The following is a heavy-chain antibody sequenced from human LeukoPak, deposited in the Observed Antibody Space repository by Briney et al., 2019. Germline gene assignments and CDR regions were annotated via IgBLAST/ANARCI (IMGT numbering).Heavy chain of an antibody. CDR3: ARTSSGGYNWFDP. CDR2: IYTSGST. J-gene: IGHJ5*02. CDR1: GGSISSGSYY. V-gene: IGHV4-61*02. Sequence: SETLSLTCTVSGGSISSGSYYWRWIRQPAGKGLEWIGRIYTSGSTNYNPSLKSRVTISVDTSKNQFSLKLSSVTAADTAVYYCARTSSGGYNWFDPWGQGTLVTVSS. D-gene: IGHD6-19*01.